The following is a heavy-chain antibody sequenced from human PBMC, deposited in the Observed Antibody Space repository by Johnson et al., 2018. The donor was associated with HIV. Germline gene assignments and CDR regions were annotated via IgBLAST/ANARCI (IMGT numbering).Heavy chain of an antibody. Sequence: EVQLVESGGGVVQPGRSLRLSCAASGFTFSSYAMSWVRQAPGKGLEWVSAISGSGGSTHYADSVKGRFTISRDNSKNTLYLQMNSLRAEDTAIYYCARDRIWGYAFDIWGQGTMVTVSS. CDR2: ISGSGGST. CDR3: ARDRIWGYAFDI. V-gene: IGHV3-23*04. D-gene: IGHD3-16*01. J-gene: IGHJ3*02. CDR1: GFTFSSYA.